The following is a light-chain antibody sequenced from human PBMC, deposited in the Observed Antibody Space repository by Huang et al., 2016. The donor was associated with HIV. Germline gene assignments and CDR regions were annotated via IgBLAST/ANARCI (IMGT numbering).Light chain of an antibody. Sequence: EIVMTQSPATLSVSPGERVILSCRASESVGSSLAWYQPKPGQAPRLLIFGSSTMASCVPPGFSGGGAGTEFTLSISGLQSADFAVYYCQQYDKWPPLLTFGGGTKVEIK. V-gene: IGKV3-15*01. J-gene: IGKJ4*01. CDR1: ESVGSS. CDR2: GSS. CDR3: QQYDKWPPLLT.